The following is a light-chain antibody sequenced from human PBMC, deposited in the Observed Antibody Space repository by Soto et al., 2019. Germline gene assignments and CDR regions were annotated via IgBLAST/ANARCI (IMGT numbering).Light chain of an antibody. J-gene: IGLJ1*01. Sequence: QSVLTQPPSASGTPGQIVAISCSGSSSNIGSNTVTWYQQFPGTAPKLLIYSTSQRSSGVPGRFSGSKSGASASLSISGLQSEDEADYYCAAWDDRLDVYVFGTGTKLTV. CDR3: AAWDDRLDVYV. CDR2: STS. V-gene: IGLV1-44*01. CDR1: SSNIGSNT.